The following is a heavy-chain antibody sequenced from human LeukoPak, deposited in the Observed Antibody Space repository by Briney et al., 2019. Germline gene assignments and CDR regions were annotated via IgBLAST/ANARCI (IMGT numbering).Heavy chain of an antibody. D-gene: IGHD6-19*01. CDR1: GYTFTSYY. J-gene: IGHJ4*02. V-gene: IGHV1-46*01. CDR2: INPSGGST. Sequence: ASVKVSCKASGYTFTSYYMHWMRQAPGQGLEWMGRINPSGGSTSYAQKFQVRVTMTRDTSTSTVYMELSSLGSEDTAIYYCARDQYSSGWYYFDYWGQGTLVTVSS. CDR3: ARDQYSSGWYYFDY.